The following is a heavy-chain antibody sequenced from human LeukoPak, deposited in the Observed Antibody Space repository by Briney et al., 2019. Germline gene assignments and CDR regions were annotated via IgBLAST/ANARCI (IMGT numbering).Heavy chain of an antibody. CDR2: IIPIFGTA. CDR1: GGTFSSYA. J-gene: IGHJ4*02. V-gene: IGHV1-69*05. Sequence: GASVKVSCKAPGGTFSSYAISWVRQAPGQGLEWMGGIIPIFGTANYAQKFQGRVTITTDESTSTAYMELSSLRSEDTAVYYCAALSLVGLGFDYWGQGTLVTVSS. D-gene: IGHD2-8*02. CDR3: AALSLVGLGFDY.